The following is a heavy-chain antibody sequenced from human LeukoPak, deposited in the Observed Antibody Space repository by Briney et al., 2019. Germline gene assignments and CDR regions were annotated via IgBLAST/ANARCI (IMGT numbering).Heavy chain of an antibody. Sequence: GGSLRLSCVVSGFTFNRCWMNWVRQAPGKGLEWVAHINPDGRDTYYVDSMKGRFSISRDNAQNSMYLQMNSLRVEDTAVYYCTSWGDTTAEYFQRWGQGTLVTVSS. D-gene: IGHD2-21*02. CDR1: GFTFNRCW. J-gene: IGHJ1*01. CDR3: TSWGDTTAEYFQR. V-gene: IGHV3-7*01. CDR2: INPDGRDT.